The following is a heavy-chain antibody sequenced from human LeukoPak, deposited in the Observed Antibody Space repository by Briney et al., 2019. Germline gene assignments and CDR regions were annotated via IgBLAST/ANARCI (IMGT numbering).Heavy chain of an antibody. J-gene: IGHJ4*02. V-gene: IGHV1-18*01. CDR2: ISCYNGDT. CDR3: ARDPSNTSGWSPYFDF. D-gene: IGHD6-19*01. CDR1: GGTFSSYA. Sequence: ASVKVSCKASGGTFSSYAISWVRQAPGQGLEWMGWISCYNGDTRYGQKLQGRVTMSTDTSTTTAYMELTSLRSDDTAVYYCARDPSNTSGWSPYFDFWGQGTLVTVSS.